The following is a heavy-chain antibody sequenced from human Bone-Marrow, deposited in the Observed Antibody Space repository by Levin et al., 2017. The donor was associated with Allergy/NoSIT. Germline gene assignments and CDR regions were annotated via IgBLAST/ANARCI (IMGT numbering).Heavy chain of an antibody. CDR1: GGSISSGGYY. CDR2: IYYSGST. CDR3: ARVGNITGTDTNYYYDGMDV. J-gene: IGHJ6*02. D-gene: IGHD1/OR15-1a*01. V-gene: IGHV4-31*03. Sequence: SQTLSLTCTVSGGSISSGGYYWSWIRQHPGKGLEWIGYIYYSGSTYYNPSLKSRVTISVDTSKNQFSLKLSSVTAADTAVYYCARVGNITGTDTNYYYDGMDVWGQGTTVTVSS.